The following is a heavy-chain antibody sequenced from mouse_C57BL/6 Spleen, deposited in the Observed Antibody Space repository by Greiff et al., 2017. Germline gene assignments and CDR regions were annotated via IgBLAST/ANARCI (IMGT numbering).Heavy chain of an antibody. J-gene: IGHJ1*03. Sequence: QVQLQQPGAELVKPGASVKMSCKASGYTFTSYWITWVKQRPGQGLEWIGDIYPGCGSTNYNEKFKSKATLTVDTSSSTAYMQLSSLTSEDSAVYYCGRGDGYSWYFDVWGTGTTVTVSS. CDR1: GYTFTSYW. CDR3: GRGDGYSWYFDV. V-gene: IGHV1-55*01. CDR2: IYPGCGST. D-gene: IGHD2-3*01.